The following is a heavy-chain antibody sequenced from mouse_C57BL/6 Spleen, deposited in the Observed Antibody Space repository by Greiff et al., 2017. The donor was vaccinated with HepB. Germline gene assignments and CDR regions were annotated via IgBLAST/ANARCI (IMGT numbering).Heavy chain of an antibody. J-gene: IGHJ2*01. D-gene: IGHD1-1*01. Sequence: QVQLKESGAELVKPGASVKISCKASGYAFSSYWMNWVKQRPGKGLEWIGQIYPGDGDTNYNGKFKGKATLTADKSSSTAYMQLSSLTSEDSAVYFCARSEDYYGSSYYFDYWGQGTTLTVSS. CDR1: GYAFSSYW. CDR2: IYPGDGDT. CDR3: ARSEDYYGSSYYFDY. V-gene: IGHV1-80*01.